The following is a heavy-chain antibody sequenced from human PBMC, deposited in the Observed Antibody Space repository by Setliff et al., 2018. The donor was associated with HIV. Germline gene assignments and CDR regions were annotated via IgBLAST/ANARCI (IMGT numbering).Heavy chain of an antibody. CDR1: GGTFSRYA. CDR3: ARDPTRIVGASSPRYAFDI. V-gene: IGHV1-69*10. J-gene: IGHJ3*02. CDR2: IIPILGIA. D-gene: IGHD1-26*01. Sequence: ASVKVSCKASGGTFSRYAIRWVRQAPGQGLEWMGGIIPILGIANYAQKFQGRVTITADESTSTAYMELSSLRSEDTAVYYCARDPTRIVGASSPRYAFDIWGQGTMVTVSS.